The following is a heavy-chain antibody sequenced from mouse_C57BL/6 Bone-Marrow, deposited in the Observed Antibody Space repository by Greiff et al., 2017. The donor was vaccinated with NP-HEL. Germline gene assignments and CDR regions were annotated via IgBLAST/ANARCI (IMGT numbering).Heavy chain of an antibody. J-gene: IGHJ2*01. CDR2: ISGGGGNT. CDR3: ARHDDGYYDY. Sequence: EVKLVESGGGLVKPGGSLKLSCAASGFTFSSYTMSWVRQTPEKRLEWVATISGGGGNTYYPDSVKGRFTISRDNAKNTLYLQMSSLRSEDTALYYCARHDDGYYDYWGQGTTLTVSS. V-gene: IGHV5-9*01. D-gene: IGHD2-3*01. CDR1: GFTFSSYT.